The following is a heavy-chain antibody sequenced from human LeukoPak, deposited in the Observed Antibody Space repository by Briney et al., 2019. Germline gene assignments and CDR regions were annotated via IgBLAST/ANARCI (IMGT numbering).Heavy chain of an antibody. J-gene: IGHJ4*02. CDR2: INHSGST. CDR3: ARGAIIAVAGTYFDY. D-gene: IGHD6-19*01. CDR1: GGSFSGYY. V-gene: IGHV4-34*01. Sequence: SETLSLTCAVYGGSFSGYYWSWIRRPPGKGLEWIGEINHSGSTNYNPSLKSRVTISVDTSKNQFSLKLSSVTAADTAVYYCARGAIIAVAGTYFDYWGQGTLVTVSS.